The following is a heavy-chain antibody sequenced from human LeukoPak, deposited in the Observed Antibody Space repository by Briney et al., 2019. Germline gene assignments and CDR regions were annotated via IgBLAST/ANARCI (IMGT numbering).Heavy chain of an antibody. CDR3: GRDRLIGGLDP. V-gene: IGHV3-33*01. CDR2: IWYDGSNK. CDR1: GFTFSSYG. Sequence: GGSLRLSCAASGFTFSSYGMHWVRQAPGKGLEWVAVIWYDGSNKYYADSVKGRFTISRDNSKNTLYLQMNSLRAADTAVYYCGRDRLIGGLDPWGQGTLVTVSS. J-gene: IGHJ5*02. D-gene: IGHD3-3*01.